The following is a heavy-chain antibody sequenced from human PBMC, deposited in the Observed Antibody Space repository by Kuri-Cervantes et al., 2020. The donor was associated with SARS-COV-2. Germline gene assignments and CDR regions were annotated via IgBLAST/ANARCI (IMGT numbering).Heavy chain of an antibody. CDR2: ISYDGSNK. Sequence: GGSLRLSCAASGFTFSSYAMHWVRQAPGKGLEWVAVISYDGSNKYYADSVKGRFTISRDNSKNTLYLQMDSLRVEDTAVYYCVGDESNVVQRGFWGQGSLVTVSS. V-gene: IGHV3-30-3*01. CDR3: VGDESNVVQRGF. J-gene: IGHJ4*02. CDR1: GFTFSSYA. D-gene: IGHD2-15*01.